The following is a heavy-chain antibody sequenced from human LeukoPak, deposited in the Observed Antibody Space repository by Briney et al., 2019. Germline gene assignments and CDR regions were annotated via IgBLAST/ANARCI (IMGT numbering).Heavy chain of an antibody. D-gene: IGHD3-3*01. CDR3: ARRPVGWSPATRFDP. J-gene: IGHJ5*02. CDR1: GGSFSGYY. CDR2: INHSGST. V-gene: IGHV4-34*01. Sequence: PSETLSLTCAVYGGSFSGYYWSWIRQPPGKGLEWIGEINHSGSTNYNPSLKSRVTISVDTSKNQFSLKLSSVTAADTAVYYCARRPVGWSPATRFDPWGQGTLVTVSS.